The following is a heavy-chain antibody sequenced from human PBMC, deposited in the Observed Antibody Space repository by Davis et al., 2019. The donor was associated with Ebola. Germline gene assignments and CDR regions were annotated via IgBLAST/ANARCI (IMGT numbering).Heavy chain of an antibody. CDR2: IYYSGST. V-gene: IGHV4-59*01. CDR3: ARDARGYDFWSGYYTPYGMDV. Sequence: MPSETLSLTCTVSGGSISSYYWSWIRQPPGKGLEWIGYIYYSGSTNYSPSLKSRVTISVDTSKNQFSLKLSSVTAADTAVYYCARDARGYDFWSGYYTPYGMDVWGKGTTVTVSS. CDR1: GGSISSYY. D-gene: IGHD3-3*01. J-gene: IGHJ6*04.